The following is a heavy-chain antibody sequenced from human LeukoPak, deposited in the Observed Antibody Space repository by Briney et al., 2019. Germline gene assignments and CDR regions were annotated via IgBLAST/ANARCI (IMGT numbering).Heavy chain of an antibody. D-gene: IGHD4/OR15-4a*01. CDR1: GGSVSSGSYY. J-gene: IGHJ3*02. V-gene: IGHV4-61*01. CDR3: ARESLGAEDAFDI. Sequence: SETLSLTCTVSGGSVSSGSYYWSWIRQPPGKGLEWIGYIYYSGSTNYNPSLKSRVTISVDTSKNQFSLKLSSVTAADTAVYYCARESLGAEDAFDIWGQGTMVTVSS. CDR2: IYYSGST.